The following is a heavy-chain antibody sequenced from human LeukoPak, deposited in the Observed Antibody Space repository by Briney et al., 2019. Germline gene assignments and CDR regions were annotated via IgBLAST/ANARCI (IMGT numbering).Heavy chain of an antibody. Sequence: SETLSLTCAVYGGSFSGYYWSWIRQPPGKGLEWIGEINHSGSTNYNPSLKSRVTISVDTSKNQFSLKLSSVTAADTAVYYCARALGYYDSSGRYFDYWGQGTLVTVSS. CDR3: ARALGYYDSSGRYFDY. J-gene: IGHJ4*02. D-gene: IGHD3-22*01. CDR1: GGSFSGYY. CDR2: INHSGST. V-gene: IGHV4-34*01.